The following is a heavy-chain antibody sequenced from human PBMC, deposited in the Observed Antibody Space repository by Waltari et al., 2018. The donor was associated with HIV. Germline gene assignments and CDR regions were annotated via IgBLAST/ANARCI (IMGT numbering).Heavy chain of an antibody. Sequence: QVQLQESGPGLVKPSETLSLTCAVSGYSISRGYYWGWIRPPPGKGREWIGSIYHSGSTYYNPSLKSRVTISVDTSKNQFSLKLSSVTAADTAVYYCARDGFRAAVTMIVVVHDAFDIWGQGTMVTVSS. CDR3: ARDGFRAAVTMIVVVHDAFDI. D-gene: IGHD3-22*01. J-gene: IGHJ3*02. CDR2: IYHSGST. V-gene: IGHV4-38-2*02. CDR1: GYSISRGYY.